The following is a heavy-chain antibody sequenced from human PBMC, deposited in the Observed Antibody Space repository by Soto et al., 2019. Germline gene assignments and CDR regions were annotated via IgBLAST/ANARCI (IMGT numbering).Heavy chain of an antibody. V-gene: IGHV1-8*01. CDR1: GYSFTNND. CDR3: ARMETFGSLNWFDP. Sequence: ASVKVSCNASGYSFTNNDVSWVRQATGQGLGWMGWMNPGSGDTGYAQKFQGRVTMTRDISIATAYMELSSLRSGDTAIYYCARMETFGSLNWFDPWGQGTLVTVSS. D-gene: IGHD3-16*01. J-gene: IGHJ5*02. CDR2: MNPGSGDT.